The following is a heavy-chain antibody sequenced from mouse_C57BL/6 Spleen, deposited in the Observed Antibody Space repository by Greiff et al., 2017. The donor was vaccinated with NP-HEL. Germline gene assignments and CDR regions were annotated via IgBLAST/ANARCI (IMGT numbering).Heavy chain of an antibody. D-gene: IGHD2-3*01. J-gene: IGHJ4*01. CDR3: ARRWLLPTFYAMDY. V-gene: IGHV5-12*01. CDR2: ISNGGGST. Sequence: EVQVVESGGGLVQPGGSLKLSCAASGFTFSDYYMYWVRQTPEKRLEWVAYISNGGGSTYYPDTVKGRFTISRDNAKNTLYLQMSRLKSEDTAMYYCARRWLLPTFYAMDYWGQGTSVTVSS. CDR1: GFTFSDYY.